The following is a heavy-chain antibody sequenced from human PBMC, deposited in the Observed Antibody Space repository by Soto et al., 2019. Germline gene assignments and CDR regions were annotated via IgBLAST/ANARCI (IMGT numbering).Heavy chain of an antibody. CDR3: AKDPTFDP. Sequence: QVQLVESGGGVVQPGRSLRLSCTASGFTFSSYGMHWVRQAPGKGLEWMALISLDGSNIYYADSVKGRFTISRDNSKNTLYLQMNSLRAEDTAVYYCAKDPTFDPWGQGTLVTVSS. V-gene: IGHV3-30*18. CDR1: GFTFSSYG. CDR2: ISLDGSNI. J-gene: IGHJ5*02.